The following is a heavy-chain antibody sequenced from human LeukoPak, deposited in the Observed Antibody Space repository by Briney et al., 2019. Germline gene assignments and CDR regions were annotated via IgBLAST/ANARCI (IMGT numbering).Heavy chain of an antibody. V-gene: IGHV3-7*01. D-gene: IGHD2-2*01. CDR3: AKIYCTSTDCYYDY. CDR2: IKQDGSAK. J-gene: IGHJ4*02. Sequence: GWSLSLSCPASGFTFSNYWMSWVRQAPGKGLEGVANIKQDGSAKYYMDSVKGRFTISRDSAKNSLYLQMNSLRAEDTAVYYCAKIYCTSTDCYYDYWGQGTLVTVSS. CDR1: GFTFSNYW.